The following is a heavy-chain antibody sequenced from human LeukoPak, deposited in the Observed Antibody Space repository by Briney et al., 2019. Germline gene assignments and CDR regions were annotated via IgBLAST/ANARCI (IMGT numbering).Heavy chain of an antibody. V-gene: IGHV3-7*04. J-gene: IGHJ4*02. D-gene: IGHD3-3*01. CDR1: GFTFSSHW. Sequence: PGGSLRLSCAASGFTFSSHWMSWVRQAPGKGLEWVANIKVDGSQKYYVDSVKGRFTISRDNTKNSLYLQMNSLRAEDTAVYYCARDWSSSGVSNDHWGQGTQVAVSS. CDR3: ARDWSSSGVSNDH. CDR2: IKVDGSQK.